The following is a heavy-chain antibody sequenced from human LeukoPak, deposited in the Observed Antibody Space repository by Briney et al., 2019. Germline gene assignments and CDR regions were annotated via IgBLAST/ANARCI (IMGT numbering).Heavy chain of an antibody. CDR1: GFTFSSYA. CDR2: ISGSGGST. CDR3: AKDRRFDGSGSYPKYYYGMEV. D-gene: IGHD3-10*01. V-gene: IGHV3-23*01. Sequence: GRSLRLSCAASGFTFSSYAMSWVRQAPGKGLEWVSAISGSGGSTYYADSVKGRFTISRDNSKNTLYLQMNSLRAEDTAVYYCAKDRRFDGSGSYPKYYYGMEVWGQGTTVTVSS. J-gene: IGHJ6*02.